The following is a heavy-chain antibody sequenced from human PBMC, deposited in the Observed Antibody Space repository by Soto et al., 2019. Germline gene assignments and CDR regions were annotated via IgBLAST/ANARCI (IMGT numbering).Heavy chain of an antibody. CDR2: IIPILGTA. Sequence: QVQLVQSGAEVKKPGSSVKVSCKASGGTFSSYAISWVRQAPGQGLEWMGGIIPILGTANYAQKFNGRVTITADTSTSTAYRELSSVRSEDTAVYYCSIGRITFFGVVNTSFYYYNCMAVWGQGPTVTVFS. D-gene: IGHD3-3*01. V-gene: IGHV1-69*06. J-gene: IGHJ6*02. CDR3: SIGRITFFGVVNTSFYYYNCMAV. CDR1: GGTFSSYA.